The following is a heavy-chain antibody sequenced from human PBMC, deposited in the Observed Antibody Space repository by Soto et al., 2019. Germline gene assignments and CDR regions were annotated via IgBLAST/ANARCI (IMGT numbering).Heavy chain of an antibody. D-gene: IGHD2-2*01. V-gene: IGHV1-3*04. CDR2: IFTDNGDT. CDR1: GYTFTANA. Sequence: QVNLVQSGAEVKKPGASVKVSCKASGYTFTANAMHWVRQVPGQRFEWMGWIFTDNGDTVYSQNFQGRVTITRDTSANTAYMDLSSLTPEDTAIYYCARGYQGSFDMWGQGTMVTVSS. CDR3: ARGYQGSFDM. J-gene: IGHJ3*02.